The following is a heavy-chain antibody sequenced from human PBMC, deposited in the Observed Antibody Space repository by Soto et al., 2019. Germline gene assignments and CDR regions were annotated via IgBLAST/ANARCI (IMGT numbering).Heavy chain of an antibody. V-gene: IGHV3-30-3*01. CDR2: ISYDASNK. CDR3: ARPFSSGWYGDFDF. CDR1: GFAFSSYA. Sequence: QVQLVESGGGVVQPGRSLRLSCAASGFAFSSYAMHWVRRAPGKGLEWVAFISYDASNKYYADSVKGRFTISRDNSKKTMYLQMSSLRAEDTAVYYCARPFSSGWYGDFDFWGQGTLVAVSS. D-gene: IGHD6-19*01. J-gene: IGHJ4*02.